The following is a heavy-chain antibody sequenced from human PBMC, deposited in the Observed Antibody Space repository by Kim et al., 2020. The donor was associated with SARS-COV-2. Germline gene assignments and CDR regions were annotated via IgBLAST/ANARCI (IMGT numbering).Heavy chain of an antibody. V-gene: IGHV3-53*01. D-gene: IGHD3-22*01. J-gene: IGHJ2*01. CDR2: IYSGGST. Sequence: GGSLRLSCAASGFTVSSNYMSWVRQAPGKGLEWVSVIYSGGSTYYSASLMDRFTTTTNNTTNNLYLQLNSLRAADTAAYYYWGDCYDSSGHYPSYRYF. CDR3: WGDCYDSSGHYPSYRYF. CDR1: GFTVSSNY.